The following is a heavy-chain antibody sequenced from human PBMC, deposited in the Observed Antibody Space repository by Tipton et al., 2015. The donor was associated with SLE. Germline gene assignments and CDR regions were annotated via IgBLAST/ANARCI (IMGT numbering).Heavy chain of an antibody. D-gene: IGHD3-10*01. V-gene: IGHV4-59*06. CDR3: ARAGSEQHLIGEVFDP. CDR1: GGSISSDS. Sequence: PGLVKPSATLSLTCTVSGGSISSDSWSWIRQPAGKGLEWIGYIYYSGSTYYNPSLKSRLTISEDTSKNQFSLNLRSVTAADTAMYYCARAGSEQHLIGEVFDPWGQGTLVTVSS. J-gene: IGHJ5*02. CDR2: IYYSGST.